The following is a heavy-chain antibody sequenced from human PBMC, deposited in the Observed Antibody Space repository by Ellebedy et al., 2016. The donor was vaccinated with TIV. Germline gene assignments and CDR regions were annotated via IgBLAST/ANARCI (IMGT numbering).Heavy chain of an antibody. D-gene: IGHD6-25*01. Sequence: GESLKISCAASGITVSTYWMSWVRQAPGKGLEFVTNLNEDGTKTYYAESVRGRFTISRDNAKNSLYLQMNNLRVEDTAVYYCARDAAGFDVWGQGTTFTVS. CDR1: GITVSTYW. V-gene: IGHV3-7*03. CDR3: ARDAAGFDV. CDR2: LNEDGTKT. J-gene: IGHJ6*02.